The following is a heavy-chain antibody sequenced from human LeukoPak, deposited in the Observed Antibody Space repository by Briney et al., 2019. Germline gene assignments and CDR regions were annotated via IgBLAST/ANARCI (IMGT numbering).Heavy chain of an antibody. D-gene: IGHD6-13*01. V-gene: IGHV4-39*07. CDR3: ARGGRIAAAGTGYFDY. J-gene: IGHJ4*02. Sequence: PSETLSLTCTVSGGSISSSSYYWGWIRQPPGKGLEWIGSIYYSGSTNYNPSLKSRVTISVDTSKNQFSLKLSSVTAADTAVYYCARGGRIAAAGTGYFDYWGQGTLVTVSS. CDR2: IYYSGST. CDR1: GGSISSSSYY.